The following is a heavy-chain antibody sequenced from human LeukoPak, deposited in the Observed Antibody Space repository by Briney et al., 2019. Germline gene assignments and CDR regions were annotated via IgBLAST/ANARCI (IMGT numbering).Heavy chain of an antibody. Sequence: GGSLRLSCAASGFTFSSYSMNWVRQAPGKGLEWVSSISSSSSYIYYADSVKGRFTISRDNAKNLLYLQMNSLRAEDTAVYYCARDRIPIVLIRAGMDVWGQGTTVTVSS. D-gene: IGHD2-8*01. J-gene: IGHJ6*02. V-gene: IGHV3-21*01. CDR3: ARDRIPIVLIRAGMDV. CDR1: GFTFSSYS. CDR2: ISSSSSYI.